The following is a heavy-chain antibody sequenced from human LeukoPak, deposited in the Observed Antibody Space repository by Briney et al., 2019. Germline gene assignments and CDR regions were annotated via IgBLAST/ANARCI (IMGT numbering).Heavy chain of an antibody. Sequence: GGSLRLSCAASGFTFSSYWMSWVRQAPGKGLEWLANIKQDGSEIHYVDSVKGRLTISRENAKNSLYLQMNSLRAEDTALYYCARYCGGDCYGMDVWGQGTTVTVSS. CDR1: GFTFSSYW. J-gene: IGHJ6*02. D-gene: IGHD2-21*01. CDR3: ARYCGGDCYGMDV. CDR2: IKQDGSEI. V-gene: IGHV3-7*01.